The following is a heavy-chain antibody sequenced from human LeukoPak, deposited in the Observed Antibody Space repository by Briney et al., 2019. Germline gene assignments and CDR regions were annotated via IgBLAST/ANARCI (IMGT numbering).Heavy chain of an antibody. CDR3: ASTATSGWYSYFDY. V-gene: IGHV1-2*06. Sequence: ASVKVSCKASGYTFTGYYMHWVRQAPGQGLEWMGRINPNSGGTNYAQKFQGRVTMTRDTSIRTAYMELSRLRSDDTAVYYCASTATSGWYSYFDYWGQGTLVTVSS. CDR2: INPNSGGT. D-gene: IGHD6-19*01. J-gene: IGHJ4*02. CDR1: GYTFTGYY.